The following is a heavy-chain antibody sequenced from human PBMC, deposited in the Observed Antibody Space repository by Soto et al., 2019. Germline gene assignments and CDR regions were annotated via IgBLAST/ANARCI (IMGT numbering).Heavy chain of an antibody. CDR1: GGSISNSGYY. J-gene: IGHJ5*02. V-gene: IGHV4-39*01. D-gene: IGHD6-19*01. Sequence: SETLSLTCTVSGGSISNSGYYWGWVRQPPGKGLEWIASVFYSGGTYYKPSLKSRVTISIDTSKNQFSLNLKSVTAADTAVYYCARHYGSFDPWGQGTLVTVSS. CDR2: VFYSGGT. CDR3: ARHYGSFDP.